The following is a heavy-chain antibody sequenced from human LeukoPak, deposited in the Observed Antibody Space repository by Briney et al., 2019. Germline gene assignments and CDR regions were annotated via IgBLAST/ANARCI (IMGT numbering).Heavy chain of an antibody. CDR1: GFTFSIYW. CDR2: IDREGSRT. J-gene: IGHJ4*02. CDR3: ARAAYSSSPDY. Sequence: PRGSLRLSCSPSGFTFSIYWMVWVRPAPRKGLLWGTHIDREGSRTGYADPVKGRFTMARDNAKNTRCLQMNSLRAEDTAVYFCARAAYSSSPDYWGQGTLVTASS. D-gene: IGHD6-6*01. V-gene: IGHV3-74*01.